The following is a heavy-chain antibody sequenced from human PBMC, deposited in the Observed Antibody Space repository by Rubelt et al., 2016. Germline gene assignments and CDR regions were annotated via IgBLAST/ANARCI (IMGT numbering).Heavy chain of an antibody. CDR1: GFSLSTSGMC. Sequence: QVTLRESGPALVKPPQTLTLPCTFSGFSLSTSGMCVCWFRQPPGTALEWPATIHWVDAKYYSTSLRTRRTISKDPSKNQVVLTMTDMDPVDTATYYCARTQTETEPDYWGQGTLVTVSS. CDR3: ARTQTETEPDY. V-gene: IGHV2-70*01. J-gene: IGHJ4*02. D-gene: IGHD1-1*01. CDR2: IHWVDAK.